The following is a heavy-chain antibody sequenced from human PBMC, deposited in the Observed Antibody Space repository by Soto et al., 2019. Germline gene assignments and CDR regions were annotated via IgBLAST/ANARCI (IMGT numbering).Heavy chain of an antibody. CDR1: GFTFDDYA. V-gene: IGHV3-9*01. Sequence: EVQLVESGGGLVQPGRSLRLSCAASGFTFDDYAMHWVRQAPGKGLEWVSGISWNSGSIGYADSVKGRFTISRDNAKNSQYLQMNSLRAEDTALYYCAKDTALLGLVLTGFDYWGQGTLVTVSS. CDR3: AKDTALLGLVLTGFDY. D-gene: IGHD6-6*01. J-gene: IGHJ4*02. CDR2: ISWNSGSI.